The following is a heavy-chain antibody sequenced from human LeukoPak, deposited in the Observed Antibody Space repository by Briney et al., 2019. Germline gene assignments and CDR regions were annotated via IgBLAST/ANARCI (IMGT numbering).Heavy chain of an antibody. V-gene: IGHV4-28*03. J-gene: IGHJ5*02. D-gene: IGHD2-15*01. CDR3: ARDTDRRSSPGSWFDP. CDR2: IYYSGTT. CDR1: GHTIISDYW. Sequence: SDTLSLTCGVSGHTIISDYWWGWIRQPPGKGLEWIGYIYYSGTTYYNASLKSRVTMSVYTSKTQFSLRLTSVTAADTAVYYCARDTDRRSSPGSWFDPWGQGTLVTVSS.